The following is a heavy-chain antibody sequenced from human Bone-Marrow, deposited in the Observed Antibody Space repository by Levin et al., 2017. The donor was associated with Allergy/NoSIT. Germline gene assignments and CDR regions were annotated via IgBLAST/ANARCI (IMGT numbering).Heavy chain of an antibody. CDR2: IYTSGST. V-gene: IGHV4-61*02. CDR3: ARDSFYYGSGSYDLGYYYYYYMDV. J-gene: IGHJ6*03. D-gene: IGHD3-10*01. CDR1: GGSIRSGSYY. Sequence: LSQTLSLTCTVSGGSIRSGSYYWSWIRQPAGKGLEWIGRIYTSGSTNYNPSLKSRVTISVDTSKNQFSLKLSSVTAADTAVYYCARDSFYYGSGSYDLGYYYYYYMDVWGKGTTVTVSS.